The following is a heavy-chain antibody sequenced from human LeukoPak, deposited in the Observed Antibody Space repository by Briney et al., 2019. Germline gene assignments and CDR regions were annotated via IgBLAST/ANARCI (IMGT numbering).Heavy chain of an antibody. J-gene: IGHJ4*02. Sequence: PGGSLRLSCAASGFTVSSIYMSWVRQAPGKGLEWVSVIYSGGTTNYADSVKGRFTISRDNAKNSLYLQMNSLRAEDTALYYCAKDQRPQVGASFDYWGQGTLVTVSS. CDR3: AKDQRPQVGASFDY. CDR2: IYSGGTT. D-gene: IGHD1-26*01. V-gene: IGHV3-53*05. CDR1: GFTVSSIY.